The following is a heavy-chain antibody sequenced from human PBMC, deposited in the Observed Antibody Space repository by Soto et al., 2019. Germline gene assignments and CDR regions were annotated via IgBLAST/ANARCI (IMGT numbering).Heavy chain of an antibody. V-gene: IGHV4-39*07. J-gene: IGHJ5*02. CDR1: GASITSGNYY. D-gene: IGHD6-13*01. CDR2: SSYTGNT. Sequence: SETLSLTCTVSGASITSGNYYWVWIRQPPGKGLQWIGSSSYTGNTYFNPSLRSRVTISVDTSKNQFSLKLSSVTAADTAVYYCARERPDGSRLDPWGQGTLVTVSS. CDR3: ARERPDGSRLDP.